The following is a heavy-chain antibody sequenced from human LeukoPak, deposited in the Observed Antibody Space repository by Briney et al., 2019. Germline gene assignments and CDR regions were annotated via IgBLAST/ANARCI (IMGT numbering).Heavy chain of an antibody. CDR3: ARTLGYCSGGSCYSLDY. Sequence: GESLKISCKSSGYSFTNYWIAWVRQMPGEGLEWMGIIYPGDSDTRYRPSFQGQITISADKSISTAYLQWGSLKASDTAIYYCARTLGYCSGGSCYSLDYWGQGTLVTVSS. J-gene: IGHJ4*02. V-gene: IGHV5-51*01. CDR2: IYPGDSDT. CDR1: GYSFTNYW. D-gene: IGHD2-15*01.